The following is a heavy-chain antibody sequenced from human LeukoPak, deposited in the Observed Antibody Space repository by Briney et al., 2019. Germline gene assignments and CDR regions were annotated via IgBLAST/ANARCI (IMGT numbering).Heavy chain of an antibody. J-gene: IGHJ4*02. D-gene: IGHD4-17*01. CDR2: TWYDGSNK. CDR3: ARDHGDYSGKDY. CDR1: GFIFSSYG. Sequence: PGGSLRLSCAASGFIFSSYGMHWVRPAPGKGLEWVAVTWYDGSNKYYADAVKGRFTISRDNSKNTLYLQMNSLRAEDTAVYFCARDHGDYSGKDYWGQGTLVTVSS. V-gene: IGHV3-33*01.